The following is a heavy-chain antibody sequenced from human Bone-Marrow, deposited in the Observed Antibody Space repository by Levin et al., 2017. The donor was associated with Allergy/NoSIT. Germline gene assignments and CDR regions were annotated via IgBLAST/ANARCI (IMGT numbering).Heavy chain of an antibody. Sequence: AGGSLRLSCAASGFNFSTYNMNWVRQAPGKALEWVSSINSGSTDIYYADSLKGRFTISRDNAENSLYLQMNGLRVGDTAVYYCARDRTYGILRNYGMDVWGQGTTVTVSS. CDR2: INSGSTDI. CDR3: ARDRTYGILRNYGMDV. CDR1: GFNFSTYN. J-gene: IGHJ6*02. D-gene: IGHD3-9*01. V-gene: IGHV3-21*01.